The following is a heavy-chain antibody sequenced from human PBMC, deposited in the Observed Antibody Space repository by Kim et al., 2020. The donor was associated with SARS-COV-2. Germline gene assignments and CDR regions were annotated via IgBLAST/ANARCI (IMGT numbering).Heavy chain of an antibody. V-gene: IGHV3-11*06. D-gene: IGHD3-9*01. CDR3: ARDLKLRYFDWLFFDY. J-gene: IGHJ4*02. Sequence: SVKGRFTISRDNAKTSLYLQMNSLRAEDTAVYYCARDLKLRYFDWLFFDYWGQGTLVTVSS.